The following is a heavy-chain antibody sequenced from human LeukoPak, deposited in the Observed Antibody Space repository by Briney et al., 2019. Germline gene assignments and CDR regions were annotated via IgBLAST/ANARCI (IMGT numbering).Heavy chain of an antibody. J-gene: IGHJ3*02. CDR3: ARSGRGLGGYAFDI. CDR2: IYYRGNT. V-gene: IGHV4-59*01. Sequence: PSETLSLTCTDSGGSISNYYWSLIRQPPGKGLEWIGYIYYRGNTNYNPSLKSRVTISVDASQNQFSLKLGSVTAADTAVYYCARSGRGLGGYAFDIWGQGTMVTVSS. D-gene: IGHD3-10*01. CDR1: GGSISNYY.